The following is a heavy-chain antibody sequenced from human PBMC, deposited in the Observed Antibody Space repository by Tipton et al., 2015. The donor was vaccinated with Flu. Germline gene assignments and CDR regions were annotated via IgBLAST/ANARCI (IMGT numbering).Heavy chain of an antibody. CDR3: ARSDYYVADHY. D-gene: IGHD3-10*02. Sequence: TLSLTCTVSGGSMSSYYWSWIRQPAGKGLEWIGRIYTSGSAIHNPSLKSRVTMSVDTSKNQFSLELSSVSAADTAVYYCARSDYYVADHYWGQGTLVTVSS. CDR2: IYTSGSA. J-gene: IGHJ4*02. V-gene: IGHV4-4*07. CDR1: GGSMSSYY.